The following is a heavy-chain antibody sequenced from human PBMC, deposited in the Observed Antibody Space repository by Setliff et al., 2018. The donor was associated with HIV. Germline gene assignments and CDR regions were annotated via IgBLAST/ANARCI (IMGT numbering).Heavy chain of an antibody. Sequence: GGSLRLSCAASGLTFSSYWMSWVRQAPGKGLEWVANIKQDGSEKNYMDSVKGRFTISRDNAKNSLYLQMNSLRAEDTAVYYCARGGNFYYDSSSSLCDYWGQGALVTVTS. D-gene: IGHD3-22*01. CDR2: IKQDGSEK. J-gene: IGHJ4*02. CDR3: ARGGNFYYDSSSSLCDY. CDR1: GLTFSSYW. V-gene: IGHV3-7*05.